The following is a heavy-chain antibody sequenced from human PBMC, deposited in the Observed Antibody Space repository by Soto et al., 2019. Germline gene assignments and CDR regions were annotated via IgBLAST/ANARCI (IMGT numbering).Heavy chain of an antibody. Sequence: QLQLQESGSGLVKPSQTLSLTCAVSGGSISSGGYSWSWIRQPPGNGLEWIGYIYHSGSTYYNPSLKSRVTITVDRSKNQFSLKLSSVAAADTAGYYGASSHAGAHRTAAVQWRQGSLVTVSS. V-gene: IGHV4-30-2*01. CDR1: GGSISSGGYS. J-gene: IGHJ4*02. CDR3: ASSHAGAHRTAAVQ. CDR2: IYHSGST. D-gene: IGHD6-13*01.